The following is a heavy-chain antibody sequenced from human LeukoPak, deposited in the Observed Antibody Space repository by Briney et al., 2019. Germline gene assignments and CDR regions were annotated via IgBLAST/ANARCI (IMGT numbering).Heavy chain of an antibody. V-gene: IGHV4-30-2*01. J-gene: IGHJ4*02. CDR3: ARDRPYDFWSGYRFDY. Sequence: SQTLSLTCAVSGGSISSGGYSWSWIRQPPGKGLEWIGYIYHSGSTYYNPSLKSRVTISVDRSKNQFSLKLSSVTAADTAVYYCARDRPYDFWSGYRFDYWGQGTLVTVSS. D-gene: IGHD3-3*01. CDR1: GGSISSGGYS. CDR2: IYHSGST.